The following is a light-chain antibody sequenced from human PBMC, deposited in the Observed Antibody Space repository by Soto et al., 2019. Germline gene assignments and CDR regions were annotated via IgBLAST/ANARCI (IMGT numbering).Light chain of an antibody. CDR2: KAS. Sequence: DIHLTQSPSTLSASVGDRVTITCRASQSISSWLAWYQQKPGKAPKLLIYKASTLESGVPSRFSGSGSGTEFTLTISSLHPDDFATYYCQHWVDYMWTFGQGTKVEIK. J-gene: IGKJ1*01. CDR1: QSISSW. CDR3: QHWVDYMWT. V-gene: IGKV1-5*03.